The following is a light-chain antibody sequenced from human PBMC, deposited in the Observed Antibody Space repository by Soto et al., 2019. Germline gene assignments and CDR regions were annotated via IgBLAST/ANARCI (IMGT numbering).Light chain of an antibody. CDR2: DAS. Sequence: DIQWTQSPSTLSASVGDRFTITCGASQSISSWLAWYQQKPGKARKLLMYDASALESGAPARFSGSGSGTEFTLTISSMQPEDFETYHCQEYKPWTFGQGTKVDIK. J-gene: IGKJ1*01. CDR1: QSISSW. CDR3: QEYKPWT. V-gene: IGKV1-5*01.